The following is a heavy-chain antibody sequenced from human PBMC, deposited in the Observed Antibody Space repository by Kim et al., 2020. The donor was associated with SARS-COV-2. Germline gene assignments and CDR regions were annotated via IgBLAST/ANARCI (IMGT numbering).Heavy chain of an antibody. Sequence: GGSLRLSCAASGFTFSSYAMSWVRQAPGKGLEWVSAISGSGGSTYYADSVKGRFTISRDNSKNTLYLQMNSLRAEDTAVYYCAKDYGRGIAAAGDFDYWGQGTLVTVSP. CDR1: GFTFSSYA. D-gene: IGHD6-13*01. CDR2: ISGSGGST. V-gene: IGHV3-23*01. CDR3: AKDYGRGIAAAGDFDY. J-gene: IGHJ4*02.